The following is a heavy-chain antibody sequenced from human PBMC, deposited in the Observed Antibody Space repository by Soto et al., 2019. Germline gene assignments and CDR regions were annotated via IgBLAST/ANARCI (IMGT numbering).Heavy chain of an antibody. CDR3: ARHPSGYYDS. CDR1: GGSISSYY. V-gene: IGHV4-59*08. J-gene: IGHJ4*02. D-gene: IGHD3-3*01. CDR2: IYYSGST. Sequence: SETLSLTCTVSGGSISSYYWSWIRQPPGKGLEWIGYIYYSGSTNYNPSLKSRVTISVDTSKNQFSLKLSSVTAADTAVYSCARHPSGYYDSWGRGTLVTVFS.